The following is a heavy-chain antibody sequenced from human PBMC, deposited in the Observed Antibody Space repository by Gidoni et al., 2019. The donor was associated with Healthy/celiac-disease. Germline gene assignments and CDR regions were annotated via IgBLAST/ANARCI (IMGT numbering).Heavy chain of an antibody. CDR3: ARGGGYSYGVIDY. V-gene: IGHV4-34*01. CDR1: GGSFSGYY. D-gene: IGHD5-18*01. Sequence: QVQLQQWGAGLLKPSETLSLTCAVYGGSFSGYYWSWIRQPPGKGLEWIGEINHSGSTNYNPSLKSRVTISVDTSKNQFSLKLSSVTAADTAVYYCARGGGYSYGVIDYWGQGTLVTVSS. CDR2: INHSGST. J-gene: IGHJ4*02.